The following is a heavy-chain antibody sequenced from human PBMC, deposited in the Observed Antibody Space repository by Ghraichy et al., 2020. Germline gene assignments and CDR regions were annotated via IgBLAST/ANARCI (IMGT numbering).Heavy chain of an antibody. Sequence: SETLSLTCAVYGGSFSGYFWTWIRQPPGKGLEWIGEIDHSGSTLYNPSLKSRVTVSVDPSKNQFFLKLSSVAAADTAVYYCGRKVHYDSVDYWGQGTLVIVSS. J-gene: IGHJ4*02. CDR2: IDHSGST. V-gene: IGHV4-34*01. CDR3: GRKVHYDSVDY. D-gene: IGHD5-12*01. CDR1: GGSFSGYF.